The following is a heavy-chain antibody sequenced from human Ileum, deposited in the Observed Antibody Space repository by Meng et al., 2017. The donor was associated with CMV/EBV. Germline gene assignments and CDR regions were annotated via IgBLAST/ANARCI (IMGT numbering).Heavy chain of an antibody. CDR3: ARDRDYPRYYYYGMDV. CDR1: GFTFSSYS. V-gene: IGHV3-21*01. CDR2: ISSSSSYI. D-gene: IGHD4-17*01. Sequence: GGSLRPSCAASGFTFSSYSMNWVRQAPGKGLEWVSSISSSSSYIYYADSVKGRFTISRDNAKNSLYLQMNSLRAEDTAVYYCARDRDYPRYYYYGMDVWGQGTTVTVSS. J-gene: IGHJ6*02.